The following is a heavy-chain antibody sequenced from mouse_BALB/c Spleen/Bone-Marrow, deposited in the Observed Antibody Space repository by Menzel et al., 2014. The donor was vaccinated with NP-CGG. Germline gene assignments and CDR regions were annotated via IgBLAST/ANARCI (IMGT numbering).Heavy chain of an antibody. CDR1: GFDFXRHW. CDR2: INPDSSTI. CDR3: ARLGYYGYFDY. Sequence: EVKLVESGGGLAQPGGSLKLSCAASGFDFXRHWMSWVRQAPGKGLEWIGEINPDSSTINYTPSPKDKFIISRDNAKNTLYLQMSKVRSEDTALYYCARLGYYGYFDYWGQGTTLTVSS. D-gene: IGHD2-3*01. V-gene: IGHV4-1*02. J-gene: IGHJ2*01.